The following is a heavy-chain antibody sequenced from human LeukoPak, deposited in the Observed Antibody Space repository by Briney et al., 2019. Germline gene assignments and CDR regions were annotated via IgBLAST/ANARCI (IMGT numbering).Heavy chain of an antibody. Sequence: GGSLRLSCAASGFTFTTYWMHWVRQAPGKGLEWVSVIYSGGSTYYADSVKGRFTISRDNSKNTLYLQMNSLRAEDTAVYYCARGSITIFGVVTPLDYWGQGTLVTVSS. D-gene: IGHD3-3*01. CDR3: ARGSITIFGVVTPLDY. V-gene: IGHV3-53*01. CDR2: IYSGGST. CDR1: GFTFTTYW. J-gene: IGHJ4*02.